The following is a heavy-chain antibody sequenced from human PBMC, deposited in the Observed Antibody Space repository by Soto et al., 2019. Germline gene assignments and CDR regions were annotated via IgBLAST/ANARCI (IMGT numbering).Heavy chain of an antibody. Sequence: QVQLVQSGAEVKKPGSSVKVSCKASGGTFSSYTISWVRQAPGQGLEWMGRIIPILGIANYAQKFQGRVTITADKSTSTADMELSSLRCEDTAVYYCARLYCSGGSCYGAWGQGTLVTVSS. CDR1: GGTFSSYT. D-gene: IGHD2-15*01. J-gene: IGHJ4*02. CDR3: ARLYCSGGSCYGA. CDR2: IIPILGIA. V-gene: IGHV1-69*02.